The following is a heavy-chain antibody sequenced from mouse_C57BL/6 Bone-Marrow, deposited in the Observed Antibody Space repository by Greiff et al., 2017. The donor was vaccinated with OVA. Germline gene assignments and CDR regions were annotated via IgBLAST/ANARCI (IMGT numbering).Heavy chain of an antibody. Sequence: QVQLKQSGAELVRPGTSVKMSCKASGYTFTNYWIGWAKQRPGHGLEWIGDIYPGGGYTNYNEKFKGKATLTADKSSSTAYMQFSSLTSEDSAIYYCARGGPGYYFDYWGQGTTLTVSS. V-gene: IGHV1-63*01. D-gene: IGHD3-3*01. CDR3: ARGGPGYYFDY. J-gene: IGHJ2*01. CDR1: GYTFTNYW. CDR2: IYPGGGYT.